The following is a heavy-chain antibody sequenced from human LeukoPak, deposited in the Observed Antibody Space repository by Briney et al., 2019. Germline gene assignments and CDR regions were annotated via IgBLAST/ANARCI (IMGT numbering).Heavy chain of an antibody. CDR3: AKDPGTATRGLHMDV. V-gene: IGHV3-30*02. CDR1: GFTFSNYD. J-gene: IGHJ6*03. D-gene: IGHD6-13*01. Sequence: PGGSLRLSCAASGFTFSNYDMHWVRQSPGKGLEWLSLIWSDGKIEQYAASVEGRITISRDNSKNTVYLQMNSLRGEDTAVYYCAKDPGTATRGLHMDVWGKGTRVTVSS. CDR2: IWSDGKIE.